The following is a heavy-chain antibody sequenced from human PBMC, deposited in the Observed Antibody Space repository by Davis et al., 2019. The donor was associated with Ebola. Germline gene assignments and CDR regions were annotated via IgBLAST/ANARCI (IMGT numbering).Heavy chain of an antibody. Sequence: ASVKVSCKASGYTFTSYGITWVRQAPGQGLEWMGWINPHNGKTNYAQNVQGRVTMTTDTSTSTAYMEVGILRSDDTAVYYCARAQFPTTSDHWGQGTLVTVSS. J-gene: IGHJ4*02. CDR2: INPHNGKT. V-gene: IGHV1-18*04. D-gene: IGHD1-1*01. CDR1: GYTFTSYG. CDR3: ARAQFPTTSDH.